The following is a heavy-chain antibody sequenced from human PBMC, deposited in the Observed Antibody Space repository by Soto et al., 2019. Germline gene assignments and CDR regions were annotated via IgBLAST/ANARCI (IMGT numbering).Heavy chain of an antibody. CDR2: ISSTGSTP. J-gene: IGHJ5*02. V-gene: IGHV3-11*01. CDR3: ARGQQLVANWLDP. D-gene: IGHD6-6*01. Sequence: FLRLSCAASGFPFSDSYMAWIRQAPGKGLEEIATISSTGSTPYYADSVKGRFTISRDNAQNSLYLEMNNLRAEDTAVYYCARGQQLVANWLDPWGQGILVTVSS. CDR1: GFPFSDSY.